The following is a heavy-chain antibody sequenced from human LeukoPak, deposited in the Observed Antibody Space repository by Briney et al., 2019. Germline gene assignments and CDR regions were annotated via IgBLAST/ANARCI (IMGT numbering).Heavy chain of an antibody. D-gene: IGHD5-12*01. Sequence: PSETLSLTCTVSGASISSGGFYWNWIRQHPGKGPEWIGYIYYSGSTYYNPSLKTRVTISVDTSKNQFSLKLSSVTAADTAVYYCARTIVDIVATVSFDYWGQGTLVTVSS. CDR1: GASISSGGFY. CDR2: IYYSGST. V-gene: IGHV4-31*03. CDR3: ARTIVDIVATVSFDY. J-gene: IGHJ4*02.